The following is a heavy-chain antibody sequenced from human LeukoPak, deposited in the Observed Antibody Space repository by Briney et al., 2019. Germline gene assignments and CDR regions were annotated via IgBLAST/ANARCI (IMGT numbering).Heavy chain of an antibody. V-gene: IGHV4-30-4*01. J-gene: IGHJ3*02. D-gene: IGHD2/OR15-2a*01. Sequence: PSETLSLTCTVSGGSISNGDYFWSWIRQPPGKGLEWIGYIYYTGSGNTYYNPSPKSRLTISLDTSKNQFSLKLSSVTAADTAMYYCARVEYLSYAFDIWGQGTMVTVSS. CDR1: GGSISNGDYF. CDR3: ARVEYLSYAFDI. CDR2: IYYTGSGNT.